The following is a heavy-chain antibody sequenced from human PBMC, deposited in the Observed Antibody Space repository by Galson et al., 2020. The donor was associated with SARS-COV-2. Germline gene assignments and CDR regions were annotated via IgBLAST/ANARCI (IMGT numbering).Heavy chain of an antibody. J-gene: IGHJ5*02. Sequence: KISCKASGYTFTGHYIHWVRQVPGQGFECMGWLNTISGSTSYTQKFQNRVTMTRDTSISTAYMELSRLRSDDTAVYFCARKWAPGKLGWFGPGSEGSLVTVSA. D-gene: IGHD1-26*01. CDR1: GYTFTGHY. V-gene: IGHV1-2*02. CDR3: ARKWAPGKLGWFGP. CDR2: LNTISGST.